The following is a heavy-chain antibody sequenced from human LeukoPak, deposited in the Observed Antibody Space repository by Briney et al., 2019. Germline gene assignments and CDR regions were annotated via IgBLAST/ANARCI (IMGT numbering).Heavy chain of an antibody. CDR2: ISISSSYI. D-gene: IGHD3-22*01. CDR3: ARGPQKNGHSSGYPGYSDY. J-gene: IGHJ4*02. Sequence: GGSLRLSCAGSGFTFSTSVMSWARQAPGKGLEWVSSISISSSYIYYADSVKGRFTISRDNAKNSLYLQMNSLRAEDTAVYYCARGPQKNGHSSGYPGYSDYWGQGTLVTVSS. V-gene: IGHV3-21*01. CDR1: GFTFSTSV.